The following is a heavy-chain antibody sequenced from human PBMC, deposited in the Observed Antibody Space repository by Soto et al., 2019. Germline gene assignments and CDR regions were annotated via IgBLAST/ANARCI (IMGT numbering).Heavy chain of an antibody. J-gene: IGHJ4*02. CDR1: GGSISSYY. CDR2: IYYSGST. D-gene: IGHD3-10*01. Sequence: SETLSLTCTVSGGSISSYYWSWIRQPPGKGLEWIGYIYYSGSTNYNPSLKSRVTISVDTSKNQFSLKLSSLRSEDTAVYYCGRILAGGGSYFDYGGQGTLVTVSS. V-gene: IGHV4-59*01. CDR3: GRILAGGGSYFDY.